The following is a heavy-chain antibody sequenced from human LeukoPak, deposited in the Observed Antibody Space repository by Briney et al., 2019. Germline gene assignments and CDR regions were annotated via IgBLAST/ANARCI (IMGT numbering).Heavy chain of an antibody. J-gene: IGHJ5*02. CDR2: INYSGST. CDR1: GGSFRGYY. Sequence: SETLSLTCAVYGGSFRGYYWSWIPQPPGKGAEWIGEINYSGSTNYNPSLNSRVTISVDTSKNQFSLKLSSVTAADTAVYYCARGSYSYGRNWFDPWGQGTLVTVSS. V-gene: IGHV4-34*01. D-gene: IGHD5-18*01. CDR3: ARGSYSYGRNWFDP.